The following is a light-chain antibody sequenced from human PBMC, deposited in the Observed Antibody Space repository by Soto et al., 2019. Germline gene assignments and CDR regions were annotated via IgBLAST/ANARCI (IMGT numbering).Light chain of an antibody. CDR3: HQTFANPWT. V-gene: IGKV1-39*01. Sequence: DIHIAHTPTSPSASVGDRGTLPCRSSQGISTYLNWYQQKPGKAPKLLIHAASTLQSGAPSTFSGSGYGTDFALTISSLQPEDIATYYCHQTFANPWTFAHGTKV. CDR2: AAS. CDR1: QGISTY. J-gene: IGKJ1*01.